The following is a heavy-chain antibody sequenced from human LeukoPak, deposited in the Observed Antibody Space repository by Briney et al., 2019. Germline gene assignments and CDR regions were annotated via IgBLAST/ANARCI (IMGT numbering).Heavy chain of an antibody. CDR3: ARTAQWLVLYFDY. D-gene: IGHD6-19*01. V-gene: IGHV4-59*01. J-gene: IGHJ4*02. Sequence: PSETLSLTCTVSGDSISSYYWSWIRQPPGKGLEWIGYIYYSGSTNYNPSLKSRVTISVDTSKNQFSLKLSSVTAADTAVYYCARTAQWLVLYFDYWGQGTLVTVSS. CDR2: IYYSGST. CDR1: GDSISSYY.